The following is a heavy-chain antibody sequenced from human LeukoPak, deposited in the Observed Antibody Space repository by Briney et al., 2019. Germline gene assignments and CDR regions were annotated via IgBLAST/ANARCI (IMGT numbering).Heavy chain of an antibody. V-gene: IGHV4-59*01. CDR2: IYYTGTT. CDR1: NGSIGSFY. CDR3: ARGYGRYFDY. D-gene: IGHD5-18*01. J-gene: IGHJ4*02. Sequence: SETLSLTCTVSNGSIGSFYWTWIRQPPGKGLAWIGYIYYTGTTDYNPSLKSRVTISVDTSKNQFSLKLSSVTAADTAVYYCARGYGRYFDYWGQGTLVTVSS.